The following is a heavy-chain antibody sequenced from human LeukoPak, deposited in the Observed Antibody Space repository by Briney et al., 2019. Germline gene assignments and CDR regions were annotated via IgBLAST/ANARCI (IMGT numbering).Heavy chain of an antibody. CDR1: RFTFSTYS. CDR3: AKDRSGSYSQGLDY. Sequence: GGSLRLSCAASRFTFSTYSMNWVRQAPGKGLEWVSSISSTSSYTHYADSVKGRFTISRDNSKNTLYLQMNSLRAEDTAVYYCAKDRSGSYSQGLDYWGQGTLVTVSS. CDR2: ISSTSSYT. V-gene: IGHV3-21*01. J-gene: IGHJ4*02. D-gene: IGHD1-26*01.